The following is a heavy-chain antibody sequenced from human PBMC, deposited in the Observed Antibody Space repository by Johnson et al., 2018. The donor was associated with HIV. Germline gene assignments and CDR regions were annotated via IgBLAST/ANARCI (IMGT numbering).Heavy chain of an antibody. CDR1: GFTFSNYP. CDR2: ISWNSGSI. J-gene: IGHJ3*02. Sequence: VQLVESGGGVVRPGRSLRLSCTASGFTFSNYPMHWVRQAPGKGLEWVSGISWNSGSIGYADSVKGRFTISRDNAKNSLYLQMNSLRAEDTALYYCAKDLRIAVAGVAFDIWGQGTMVTVSS. D-gene: IGHD6-19*01. V-gene: IGHV3-9*01. CDR3: AKDLRIAVAGVAFDI.